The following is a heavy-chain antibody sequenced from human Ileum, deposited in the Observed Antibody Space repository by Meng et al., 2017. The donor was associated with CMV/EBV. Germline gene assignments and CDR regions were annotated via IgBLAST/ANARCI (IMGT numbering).Heavy chain of an antibody. J-gene: IGHJ4*02. D-gene: IGHD3-22*01. CDR2: IYYSGFT. Sequence: SETLSLTCTVSGGSISSSSYYWGWIRQPPGKGLEWIGNIYYSGFTYYNPSLKSRVTISIDTSKTQFSMKLSSVTAADTAVYYCARVPYDSRGYGYFAYWGQGTLVTVSS. V-gene: IGHV4-39*07. CDR1: GGSISSSSYY. CDR3: ARVPYDSRGYGYFAY.